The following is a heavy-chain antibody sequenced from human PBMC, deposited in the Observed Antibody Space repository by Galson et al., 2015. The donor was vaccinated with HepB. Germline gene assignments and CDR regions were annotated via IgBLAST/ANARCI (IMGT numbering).Heavy chain of an antibody. CDR1: GFTFSGSD. D-gene: IGHD3-3*01. CDR3: FGEGGY. J-gene: IGHJ4*02. Sequence: SLRLSCAASGFTFSGSDVHWVRQASGKGLEWVGHIRGKPNNYATAYAASVKGRFTISRDDSETTAYLQMSTLRTEDTAVYDCFGEGGYWGQGTLVTVSS. V-gene: IGHV3-73*01. CDR2: IRGKPNNYAT.